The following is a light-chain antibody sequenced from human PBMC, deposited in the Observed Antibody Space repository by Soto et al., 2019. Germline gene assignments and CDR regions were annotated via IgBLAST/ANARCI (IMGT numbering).Light chain of an antibody. CDR1: QSVSSSY. V-gene: IGKV3-20*01. CDR3: QQYGSSGT. CDR2: GAS. J-gene: IGKJ1*01. Sequence: DTVLTHSPGTLSFSPLERAALSCMASQSVSSSYLAWYQQKPGQAPRLLIYGASNRATGIPDRFSGSGSGTDFTLTSSRLEPEDFAVYYCQQYGSSGTFGQGTKVDIK.